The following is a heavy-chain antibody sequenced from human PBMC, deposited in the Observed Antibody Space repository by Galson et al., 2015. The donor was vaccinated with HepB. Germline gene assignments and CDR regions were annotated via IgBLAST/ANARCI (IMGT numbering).Heavy chain of an antibody. CDR1: GFTFSSYG. CDR2: ISYDGSNK. CDR3: AKDHLDFPLYYDVRSCSDN. V-gene: IGHV3-30*18. D-gene: IGHD3-3*01. Sequence: SLRLSCAASGFTFSSYGMHWVRQAPGKGLEWVAVISYDGSNKYYADSVKGRFTISRDNSKNTLYLQMNSLRAEDTAVYYCAKDHLDFPLYYDVRSCSDNWFPATLFPVFS. J-gene: IGHJ4*02.